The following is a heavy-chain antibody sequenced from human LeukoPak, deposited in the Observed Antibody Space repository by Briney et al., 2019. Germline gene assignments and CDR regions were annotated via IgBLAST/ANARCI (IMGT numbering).Heavy chain of an antibody. CDR3: ARVAGGNSPYYFDY. Sequence: PGGSLRLSCAASGFTFSSYWIYWVRQPPGKGPVWVSRINSDGSSTSYADSVKGRFTISRDNAKNTLYLQMNSLRAEDTAVYYCARVAGGNSPYYFDYWGQGTLDTVSS. J-gene: IGHJ4*02. CDR2: INSDGSST. D-gene: IGHD4-23*01. CDR1: GFTFSSYW. V-gene: IGHV3-74*01.